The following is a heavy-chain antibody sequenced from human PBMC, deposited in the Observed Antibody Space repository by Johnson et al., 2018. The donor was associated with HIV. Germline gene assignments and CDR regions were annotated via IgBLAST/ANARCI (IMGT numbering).Heavy chain of an antibody. V-gene: IGHV3-9*01. CDR1: GFTFDDYA. CDR2: ISWNSGSI. CDR3: SGDGRDYYDCHAFDI. D-gene: IGHD3-22*01. Sequence: VQLVESGGGLVQPGRSLRLSCAASGFTFDDYAMHWVRQAPGKGLEWVSGISWNSGSIGYADSVKGRFTISRDNSKNTLYLQMNSLRAEDTAVYYWSGDGRDYYDCHAFDIWGQGTMVTVSS. J-gene: IGHJ3*02.